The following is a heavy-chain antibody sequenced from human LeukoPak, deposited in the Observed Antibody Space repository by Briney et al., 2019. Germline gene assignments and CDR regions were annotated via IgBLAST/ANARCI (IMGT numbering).Heavy chain of an antibody. Sequence: GGSLRLSCAASGFTFSSYGMHWVRQAPGKGLEWVAVIWYDGSNKYYADSVKGRFTISRDNSKNTLYLQMNSLRAEDTAVYYCARASDYYYYYGMDVWGQGTTVTVSS. D-gene: IGHD6-6*01. J-gene: IGHJ6*02. CDR2: IWYDGSNK. CDR1: GFTFSSYG. V-gene: IGHV3-33*01. CDR3: ARASDYYYYYGMDV.